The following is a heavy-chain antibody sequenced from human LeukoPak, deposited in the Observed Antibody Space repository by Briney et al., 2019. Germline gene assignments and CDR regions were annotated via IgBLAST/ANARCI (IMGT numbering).Heavy chain of an antibody. CDR1: GFTFSSYW. CDR2: IKQDGSEK. J-gene: IGHJ4*02. CDR3: ARDHTYYYDSSGYMGY. D-gene: IGHD3-22*01. V-gene: IGHV3-7*01. Sequence: PGGSLRLSCAASGFTFSSYWMSWVRQAPGKGLEWVANIKQDGSEKYYVDSVKGRFTISRDNAKNSLYLQMNSLRAEDTAVYYCARDHTYYYDSSGYMGYWGQGTLVTVSS.